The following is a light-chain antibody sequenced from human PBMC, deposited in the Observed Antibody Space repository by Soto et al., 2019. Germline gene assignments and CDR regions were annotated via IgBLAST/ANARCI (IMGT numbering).Light chain of an antibody. Sequence: IEMTQSPATLSVSPGDRATLSCRASQSVSSNLAWYQQKPGQAPRLLIFAASTRATGIPARFSGSGSGTEFTLTINSLQPDDFATYYCEQYDSRSPWTFGQGTKIEIK. CDR3: EQYDSRSPWT. CDR1: QSVSSN. J-gene: IGKJ1*01. V-gene: IGKV3-15*01. CDR2: AAS.